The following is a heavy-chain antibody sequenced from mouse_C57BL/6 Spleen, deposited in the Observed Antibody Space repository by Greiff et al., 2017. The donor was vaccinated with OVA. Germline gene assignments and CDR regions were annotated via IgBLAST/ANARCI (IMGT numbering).Heavy chain of an antibody. CDR2: IYPGDGDT. V-gene: IGHV1-82*01. J-gene: IGHJ2*01. D-gene: IGHD2-4*01. CDR1: GYAFSSSW. CDR3: ANFHYDYDGLDY. Sequence: VKLQQSGPELVKPGASVKISCKASGYAFSSSWMNWVKQRPGKGLEWIGRIYPGDGDTNYNGKFKGKATLTADKSSSTAYMQLSSLTSEDSAVYFCANFHYDYDGLDYWGQGTTLTVSS.